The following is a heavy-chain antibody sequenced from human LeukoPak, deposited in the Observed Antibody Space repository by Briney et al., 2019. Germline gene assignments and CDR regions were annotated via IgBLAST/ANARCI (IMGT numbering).Heavy chain of an antibody. V-gene: IGHV3-23*01. Sequence: GGSLRLSCAASGFTFSSCGMSWVRQAPGKGLEWVSAISGSGGSTYYADSVKGRFTISRDNSKNTLYLQMNSLRAEDTAVYYCAKYGPAVAGIYYYYYYMDVWGKGTTVTISS. J-gene: IGHJ6*03. CDR3: AKYGPAVAGIYYYYYYMDV. D-gene: IGHD6-19*01. CDR1: GFTFSSCG. CDR2: ISGSGGST.